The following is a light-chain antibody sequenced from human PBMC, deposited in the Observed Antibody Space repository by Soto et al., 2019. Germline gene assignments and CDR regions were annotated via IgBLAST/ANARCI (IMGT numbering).Light chain of an antibody. Sequence: QSVLTQPASVSGSPGQSITISCTGTTSDVGGYNYVSWYQQLPGKVPKLMIYEVTNRPSGVSTRFSGSKSGNTASLTISGLQAEEEAAYYCFSYTTSSAPYVFGAGTKVSV. V-gene: IGLV2-14*01. CDR3: FSYTTSSAPYV. J-gene: IGLJ1*01. CDR1: TSDVGGYNY. CDR2: EVT.